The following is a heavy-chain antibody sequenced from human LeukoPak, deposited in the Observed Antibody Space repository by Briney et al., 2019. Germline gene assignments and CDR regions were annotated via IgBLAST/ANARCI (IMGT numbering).Heavy chain of an antibody. D-gene: IGHD2-15*01. CDR2: ISGSGGST. CDR1: GFTFSSYA. V-gene: IGHV3-23*01. J-gene: IGHJ4*02. Sequence: GGSLRLSCAASGFTFSSYAMSWVRQAPGKGLEWVSAISGSGGSTYYADSVKGRFTISRDNSKNTPYLQMNSLRAEDTAVYYCAKGYKGYCSGGSCYYFDYWGQGTLVTVSS. CDR3: AKGYKGYCSGGSCYYFDY.